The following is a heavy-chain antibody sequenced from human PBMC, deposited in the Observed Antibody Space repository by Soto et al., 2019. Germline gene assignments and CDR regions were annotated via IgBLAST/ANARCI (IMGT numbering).Heavy chain of an antibody. D-gene: IGHD4-17*01. CDR2: ISSSGDDV. V-gene: IGHV3-23*01. CDR3: AHPRGYGVFDAVDI. CDR1: GFIFSTYA. J-gene: IGHJ3*02. Sequence: GGSLRLSCAASGFIFSTYAMNWVRQPPGKGLEWVSAISSSGDDVYYAESVRGRFTISRDNSINTLYLQMRSLRPEDTAVYYCAHPRGYGVFDAVDIWGQGTMVTVSS.